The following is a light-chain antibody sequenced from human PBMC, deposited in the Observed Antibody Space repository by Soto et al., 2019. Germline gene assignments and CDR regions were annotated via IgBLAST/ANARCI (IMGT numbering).Light chain of an antibody. CDR2: KAS. V-gene: IGKV1-5*03. CDR1: QTISSW. J-gene: IGKJ1*01. Sequence: DIQMTQSPSTLSGSVGDRVTITCRASQTISSWLAWYQQKPGKAPKLLIYKASTLKSGGPSRFSGSGSRTEFTLTISSLQPDDFANYYCQHYNSYSEAFGQGTKVE. CDR3: QHYNSYSEA.